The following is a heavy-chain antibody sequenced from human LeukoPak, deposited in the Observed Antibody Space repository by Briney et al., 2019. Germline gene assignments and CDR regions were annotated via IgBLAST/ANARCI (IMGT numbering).Heavy chain of an antibody. D-gene: IGHD3-10*01. Sequence: PSETLSLTCTVSGGSISSSSYYWGWIRQPPGKGLEWIGSIYYSGSTYYNPSLKSRVTMSVDTSKNQFSLKLSSVTAADTAVYYCARVGEPGEYGSGAFDIWGQGTMVTVSS. CDR3: ARVGEPGEYGSGAFDI. J-gene: IGHJ3*02. CDR1: GGSISSSSYY. CDR2: IYYSGST. V-gene: IGHV4-39*07.